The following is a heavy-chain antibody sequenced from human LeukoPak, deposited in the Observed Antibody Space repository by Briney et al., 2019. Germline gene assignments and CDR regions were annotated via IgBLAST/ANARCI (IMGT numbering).Heavy chain of an antibody. CDR3: ASTGKWIQLWPYYYYGMDV. Sequence: SETLSLTCAVYGGSFSGYYWSWIRQPPGKGLEWIGEINHSGSTNYNPSLKSRVTISVDTSKNQLSLKLSSVTAADTAIYYCASTGKWIQLWPYYYYGMDVWGQGTTVTVSS. CDR2: INHSGST. D-gene: IGHD5-18*01. V-gene: IGHV4-34*01. CDR1: GGSFSGYY. J-gene: IGHJ6*02.